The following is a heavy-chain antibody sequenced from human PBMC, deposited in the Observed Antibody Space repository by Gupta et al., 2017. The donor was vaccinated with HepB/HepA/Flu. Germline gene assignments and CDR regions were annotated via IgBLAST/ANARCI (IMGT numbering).Heavy chain of an antibody. J-gene: IGHJ4*02. D-gene: IGHD4-17*01. Sequence: EVQLVESGGDLIQPGGSLRLSCAASDFTVSSKSMTWVRQAPGKGLEWVSVFKTLGETYYADSVKGRFTISRDDSKNTVDLQMNSLRTDETAVYFGTASAAEGDYEPGFWGQGTRVTVSS. V-gene: IGHV3-53*01. CDR1: DFTVSSKS. CDR2: FKTLGET. CDR3: TASAAEGDYEPGF.